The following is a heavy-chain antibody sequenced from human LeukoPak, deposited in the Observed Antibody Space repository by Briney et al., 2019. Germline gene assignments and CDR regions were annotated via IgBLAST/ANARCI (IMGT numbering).Heavy chain of an antibody. CDR3: ARDVGSCDILTGYFDY. V-gene: IGHV3-33*01. CDR1: GSTFSSYG. Sequence: GGSLRLSCAASGSTFSSYGMHWVRQAPGKGLEWVAVIWYDGSNKYYADSVKGRFTISRDNSKNTLYLQMNSLRAEDTAVYYCARDVGSCDILTGYFDYWGQGTLVTVSS. J-gene: IGHJ4*02. D-gene: IGHD3-9*01. CDR2: IWYDGSNK.